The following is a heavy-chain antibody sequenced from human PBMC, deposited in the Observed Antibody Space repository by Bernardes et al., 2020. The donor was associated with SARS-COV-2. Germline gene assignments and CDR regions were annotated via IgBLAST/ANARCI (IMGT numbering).Heavy chain of an antibody. CDR3: AKDPFGGYSGYDRDY. V-gene: IGHV3-23*01. Sequence: GGSLRLSCAASGFTFSSYAMSWVRQAPGKGLEWVSAISGSGGSTYYADSVKGRFTISRDNSKNTLYLQMNSLRAEDTAVYYCAKDPFGGYSGYDRDYWGQGTLVTVSS. CDR2: ISGSGGST. J-gene: IGHJ4*02. D-gene: IGHD5-12*01. CDR1: GFTFSSYA.